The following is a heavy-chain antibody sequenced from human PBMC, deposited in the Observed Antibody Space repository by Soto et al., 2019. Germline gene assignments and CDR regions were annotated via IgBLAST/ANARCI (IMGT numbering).Heavy chain of an antibody. D-gene: IGHD6-6*01. J-gene: IGHJ6*02. CDR2: ISAYNGNT. V-gene: IGHV1-18*01. CDR1: GYTFTSYG. Sequence: ASVKVSCKASGYTFTSYGISWVRQAPGQGLEWMGWISAYNGNTNYAQKLQGRVTMTTDTSTSTAYMELRSLRSDDTAVYYCARWVQLVSPILSGNDSSDDCTVVWGQGPTVTVPS. CDR3: ARWVQLVSPILSGNDSSDDCTVV.